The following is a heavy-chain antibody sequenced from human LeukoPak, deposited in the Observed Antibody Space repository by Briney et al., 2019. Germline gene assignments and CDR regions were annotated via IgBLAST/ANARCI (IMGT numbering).Heavy chain of an antibody. J-gene: IGHJ5*02. CDR3: ARVIRSIAVAGSRFDP. CDR1: GYTFTSYG. CDR2: ISAYNGNT. Sequence: ASVKVSCKASGYTFTSYGISWVRQAPGQGLEWMGWISAYNGNTNYAQKLQGRVTMTTDTSTSTAYMELRSLRSDDTAVYYCARVIRSIAVAGSRFDPWGQGTLVTVSS. V-gene: IGHV1-18*01. D-gene: IGHD6-19*01.